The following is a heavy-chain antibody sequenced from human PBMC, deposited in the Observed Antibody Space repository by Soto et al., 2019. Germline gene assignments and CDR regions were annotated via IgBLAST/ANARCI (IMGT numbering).Heavy chain of an antibody. V-gene: IGHV4-30-4*01. Sequence: PSETLSLTCTVSGGSISSGDYYWSWIRQPPGKGLEWIGYIYYSGSTYYNPSLKSRVTLSVDTSKNQFSLKLSSVTAADTAVYYCARDVRGSYFDYWGQGTLVTVSS. J-gene: IGHJ4*02. CDR1: GGSISSGDYY. CDR2: IYYSGST. CDR3: ARDVRGSYFDY. D-gene: IGHD3-16*01.